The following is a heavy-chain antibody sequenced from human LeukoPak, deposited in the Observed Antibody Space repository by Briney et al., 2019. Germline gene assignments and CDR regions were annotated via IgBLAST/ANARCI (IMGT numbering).Heavy chain of an antibody. CDR2: INPNSGGT. V-gene: IGHV1-2*06. J-gene: IGHJ4*02. CDR3: ARGSRDIVGATDY. D-gene: IGHD1-26*01. CDR1: GYTFTGYY. Sequence: ASVKVSCKASGYTFTGYYMHWVRQAPGQGLEWMGRINPNSGGTNYAQKFQGRVTTTRDTSISTAYMELSRLRSDDTAVYYCARGSRDIVGATDYWGQGTLVTVSS.